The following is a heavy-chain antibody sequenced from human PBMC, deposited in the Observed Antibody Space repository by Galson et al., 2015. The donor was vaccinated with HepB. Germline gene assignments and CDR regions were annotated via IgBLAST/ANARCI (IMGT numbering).Heavy chain of an antibody. D-gene: IGHD2-15*01. V-gene: IGHV3-21*01. CDR2: ISSSSSYI. J-gene: IGHJ6*02. CDR1: GFTFSSYS. Sequence: SLRLSCAASGFTFSSYSMNWVRQAPGKGLEWVSSISSSSSYIYYADSVKGRFTISRDNAKNSLYLQMNSLRAEDTAVYYCARGCSGGSCYNGYYYYGMDVWGQGTAVTVSS. CDR3: ARGCSGGSCYNGYYYYGMDV.